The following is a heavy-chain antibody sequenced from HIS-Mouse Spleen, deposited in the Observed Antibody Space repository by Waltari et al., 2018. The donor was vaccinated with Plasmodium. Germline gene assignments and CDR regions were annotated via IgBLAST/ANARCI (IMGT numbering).Heavy chain of an antibody. Sequence: QVQLVESGGGVVQPGRSLRLSCPASGFTFSTYGMPWVRQAPGKGLEWVAVISYDGSNKYYADSVKGRFTISRDNSKNTLYLQMNSLRAEDTAVYYCAKDRRSSSWYVDYWGQGTLVTVSS. CDR3: AKDRRSSSWYVDY. CDR2: ISYDGSNK. V-gene: IGHV3-30*18. D-gene: IGHD6-13*01. J-gene: IGHJ4*02. CDR1: GFTFSTYG.